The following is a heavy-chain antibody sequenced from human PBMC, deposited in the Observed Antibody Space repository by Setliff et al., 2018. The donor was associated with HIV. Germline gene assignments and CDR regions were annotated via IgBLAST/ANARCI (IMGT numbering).Heavy chain of an antibody. CDR2: IIAILGTA. Sequence: GASVKVSCKASGGTFSRYAISWVRQAPGQGLEWMGGIIAILGTAKYAQKFQGRVTITADESMTTAYMELSGLKYEDTAVYYCARDGLLVAGIRFDYWGQGTLVTVSS. D-gene: IGHD6-19*01. J-gene: IGHJ4*02. CDR1: GGTFSRYA. CDR3: ARDGLLVAGIRFDY. V-gene: IGHV1-69*13.